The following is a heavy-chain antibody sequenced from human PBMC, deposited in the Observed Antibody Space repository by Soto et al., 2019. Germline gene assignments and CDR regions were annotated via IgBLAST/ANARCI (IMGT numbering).Heavy chain of an antibody. CDR1: GYTFTGYH. CDR2: INPNSGGT. D-gene: IGHD6-6*01. J-gene: IGHJ4*02. V-gene: IGHV1-2*04. Sequence: GASVKVSCKASGYTFTGYHMHWVRQAPGQGLEWMGWINPNSGGTNYAQKFQGWVTMTRDTSISTAYMELSRLRSDDTAVYYCARGAYSSSCPDYWGQGTLVTVSS. CDR3: ARGAYSSSCPDY.